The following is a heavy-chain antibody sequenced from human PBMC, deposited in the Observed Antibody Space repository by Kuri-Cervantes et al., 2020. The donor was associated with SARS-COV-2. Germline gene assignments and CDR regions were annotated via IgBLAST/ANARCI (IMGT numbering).Heavy chain of an antibody. CDR3: ASNSNYWYYGMDV. D-gene: IGHD4-11*01. CDR2: INPNSGGT. V-gene: IGHV1-2*02. Sequence: ASVKVSCKASGYTFTGYYMHWVRQAPGQGLEWMGWINPNSGGTNYAQKFQGRVTMTRDTFISTAYMELSRLTSDDTAVYYCASNSNYWYYGMDVWGQGTTVTVSS. CDR1: GYTFTGYY. J-gene: IGHJ6*02.